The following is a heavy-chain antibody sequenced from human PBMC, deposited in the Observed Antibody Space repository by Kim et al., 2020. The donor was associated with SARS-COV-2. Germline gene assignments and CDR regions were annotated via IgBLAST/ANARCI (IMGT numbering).Heavy chain of an antibody. CDR3: TSVPGTTLAFWDAFEI. D-gene: IGHD1-7*01. CDR2: IRSKANGYAT. Sequence: GGSLRLSCAASGFTFSGSALHWVRQASGKGLEWVGRIRSKANGYATAYAASLKGRFTISRDDSKNTAYLQMNSLKTEDTAVYYCTSVPGTTLAFWDAFEIWGQGTMGTVSA. CDR1: GFTFSGSA. J-gene: IGHJ3*02. V-gene: IGHV3-73*01.